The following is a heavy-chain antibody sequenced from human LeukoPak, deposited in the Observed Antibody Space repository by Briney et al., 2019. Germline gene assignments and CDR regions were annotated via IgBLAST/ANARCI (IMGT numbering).Heavy chain of an antibody. CDR3: ASQYDSSGYYYFDY. Sequence: PSETLSLTCTVSGGSISSSSTYWGWIRQPPGKGLERIGSIYYSGSTYYSPSLKSRITISVDTSKNQFSLKLSSVTAADTAVYYCASQYDSSGYYYFDYWGQGTLVTVSS. V-gene: IGHV4-39*01. D-gene: IGHD3-22*01. CDR1: GGSISSSSTY. CDR2: IYYSGST. J-gene: IGHJ4*02.